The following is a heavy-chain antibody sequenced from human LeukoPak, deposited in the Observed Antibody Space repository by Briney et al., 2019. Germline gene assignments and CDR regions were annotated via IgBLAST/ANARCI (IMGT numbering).Heavy chain of an antibody. J-gene: IGHJ4*02. CDR3: AVLPLAMPPQYYFGY. Sequence: ASVKVSCKVSGYTLTGLSIHWVRQAPGKGLEWMGGFDPDDGITIYAQKFKGRLTTTEDTSADTAYMELSSLTSEDTAIYYCAVLPLAMPPQYYFGYWGQGTLVTVSS. V-gene: IGHV1-24*01. CDR1: GYTLTGLS. CDR2: FDPDDGIT. D-gene: IGHD2-2*01.